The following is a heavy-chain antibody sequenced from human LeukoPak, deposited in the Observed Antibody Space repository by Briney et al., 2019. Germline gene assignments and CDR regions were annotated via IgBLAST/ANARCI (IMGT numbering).Heavy chain of an antibody. D-gene: IGHD3-3*01. Sequence: GASVKVSCKVSGYTLTELSMHWVRQAPGKGLEWMGGFDPEDGETIYAQKFQGRVTMTEDTSTDTAYMELSSLRSEDTAVYYCARGGNILRFLEWLWDYWGQGTLVTVSS. CDR1: GYTLTELS. CDR2: FDPEDGET. V-gene: IGHV1-24*01. J-gene: IGHJ4*02. CDR3: ARGGNILRFLEWLWDY.